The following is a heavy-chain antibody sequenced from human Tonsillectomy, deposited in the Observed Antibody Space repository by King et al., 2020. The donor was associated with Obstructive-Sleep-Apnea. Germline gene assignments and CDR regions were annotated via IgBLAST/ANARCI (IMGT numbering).Heavy chain of an antibody. CDR3: ARENYGNFYFDY. D-gene: IGHD4-11*01. V-gene: IGHV3-30-3*01. CDR2: KSYDGSNE. Sequence: VQLVESGGGVVQPGRSLRLSCAASGFTFSIYAMHWVRQAPGKGLEWVAVKSYDGSNEFYADSVKGRFTISRDNSKNTLYVQMNSLRAEDTAVYYCARENYGNFYFDYWGQGSLVTVSS. J-gene: IGHJ4*02. CDR1: GFTFSIYA.